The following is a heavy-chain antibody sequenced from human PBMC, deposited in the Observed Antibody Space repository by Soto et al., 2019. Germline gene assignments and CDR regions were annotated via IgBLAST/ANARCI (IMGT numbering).Heavy chain of an antibody. D-gene: IGHD6-13*01. CDR2: IYYNGNT. CDR3: ARDPRAVGSSRYCYFDL. V-gene: IGHV4-31*03. CDR1: GGSITSDGYY. J-gene: IGHJ2*01. Sequence: QVQLQESGPGLVKPSQTLFLTCSVSGGSITSDGYYWSWFRQHPGKGPEWIGYIYYNGNTYYNPSLKSRVAISVDTSKKQFSLKLSSVTAADTAVYYCARDPRAVGSSRYCYFDLWGRGTLVTVSS.